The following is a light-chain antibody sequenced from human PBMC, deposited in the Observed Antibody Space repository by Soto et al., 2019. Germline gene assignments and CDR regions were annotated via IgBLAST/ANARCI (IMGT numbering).Light chain of an antibody. CDR1: NNDVGAHNL. Sequence: QSALTQPASVSGSPGQSITISCTGTNNDVGAHNLVSWYQHHPGKAPRLIISEVSNRPSGVSNRFSASKSGNTASLTISGLQAEDEADYYCSSYTSSSTYVFGTGTKLTVL. CDR3: SSYTSSSTYV. CDR2: EVS. V-gene: IGLV2-14*01. J-gene: IGLJ1*01.